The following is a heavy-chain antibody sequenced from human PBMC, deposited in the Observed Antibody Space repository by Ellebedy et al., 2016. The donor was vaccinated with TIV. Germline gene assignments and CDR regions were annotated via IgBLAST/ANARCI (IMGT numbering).Heavy chain of an antibody. D-gene: IGHD3/OR15-3a*01. Sequence: GGSLRLXCVTSGISFNFYWMHWVRQVPGKGLVWVARINGDGSSLDYADAVRGRFTISRDNANNTLYLQMSGLRAEDSGLYYCVRIPWSSDFTLDLWGQGTMVSVS. V-gene: IGHV3-74*01. J-gene: IGHJ3*01. CDR1: GISFNFYW. CDR3: VRIPWSSDFTLDL. CDR2: INGDGSSL.